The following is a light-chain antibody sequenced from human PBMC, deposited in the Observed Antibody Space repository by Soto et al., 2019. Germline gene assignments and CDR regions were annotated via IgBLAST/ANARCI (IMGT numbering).Light chain of an antibody. CDR2: GNS. CDR1: SSNIGAGYD. J-gene: IGLJ1*01. V-gene: IGLV1-40*01. CDR3: QSYDSSLSSYV. Sequence: VLTQPPSVSGAPGQRVTISCTGSSSNIGAGYDVHWYQQLPGTAPKLLIYGNSNRPSGVPDRFSGSKSGTSASLAITGLQAEDEADYYCQSYDSSLSSYVFGTGTKVTVL.